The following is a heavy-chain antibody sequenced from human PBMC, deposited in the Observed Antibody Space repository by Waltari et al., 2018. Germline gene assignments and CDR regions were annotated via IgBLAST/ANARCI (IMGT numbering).Heavy chain of an antibody. CDR1: GYSFTSYW. CDR2: IYPGDSDT. J-gene: IGHJ5*02. V-gene: IGHV5-51*01. Sequence: EVQLVQSGAEVKKPGEYLKISCKGSGYSFTSYWIGWVRQMPGKGLEWMVIIYPGDSDTRYSPAFQGQVTISADKSISTAYLQWSSLKASDTAMYYCARRAIAARRGFDPWGQGTLVTVSS. CDR3: ARRAIAARRGFDP. D-gene: IGHD6-6*01.